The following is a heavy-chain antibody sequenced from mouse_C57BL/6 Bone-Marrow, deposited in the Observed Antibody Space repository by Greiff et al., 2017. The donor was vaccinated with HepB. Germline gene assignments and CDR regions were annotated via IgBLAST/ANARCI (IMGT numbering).Heavy chain of an antibody. CDR1: GYTFTSYW. J-gene: IGHJ2*01. V-gene: IGHV1-50*01. Sequence: QVQLKQPGAELVKPGASVKLSCKASGYTFTSYWMQWVKQRPGQGLEWIGEIDPSDSYTNYNEKFKSKATLTVDKSSSTAYMQLSSLTSEDSAVYYCARRAYYSFDYWGQGTTLTVSS. D-gene: IGHD2-12*01. CDR2: IDPSDSYT. CDR3: ARRAYYSFDY.